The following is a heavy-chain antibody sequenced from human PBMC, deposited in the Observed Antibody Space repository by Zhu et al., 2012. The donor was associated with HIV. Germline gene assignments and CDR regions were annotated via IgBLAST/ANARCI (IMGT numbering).Heavy chain of an antibody. Sequence: QVQLQESGPGLVKPSETLSLTCTVSGDSVSSGSYYWSWIRQSPGKGLEWVGYIYYTGCANYNPSLKGRLTISVETSKNQFSLKLSSVTAADTAVYYCARSWPNYGGNPPYYFDYWGQGTLVT. CDR1: GDSVSSGSYY. CDR3: ARSWPNYGGNPPYYFDY. D-gene: IGHD4-23*01. J-gene: IGHJ4*02. CDR2: IYYTGCA. V-gene: IGHV4-61*01.